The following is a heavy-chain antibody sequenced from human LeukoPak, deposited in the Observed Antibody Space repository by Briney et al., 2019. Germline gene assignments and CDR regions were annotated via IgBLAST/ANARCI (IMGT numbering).Heavy chain of an antibody. CDR1: GGSFSGDY. J-gene: IGHJ3*02. Sequence: SETLSLTCAVYGGSFSGDYWSWIRQPPGKGLEWIGEINHSGSTNYNPSLKSRVTTSVDTSKNQFSLKLSSVTAADTAVYYCARTSEWFDAFDIWGQGTMVTVSS. D-gene: IGHD3-3*01. V-gene: IGHV4-34*01. CDR2: INHSGST. CDR3: ARTSEWFDAFDI.